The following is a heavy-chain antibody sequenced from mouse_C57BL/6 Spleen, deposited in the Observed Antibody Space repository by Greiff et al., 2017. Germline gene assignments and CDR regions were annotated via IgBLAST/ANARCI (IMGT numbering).Heavy chain of an antibody. Sequence: QVQLQQPGAELVRPGSSVKLSCKASGYTFTSYWMHWVKQRPIQGLEWIGNIDPSDSETHYNQKFKDKATLTVDKSSSTAYMQLSSLTSEDSAVYYCAREGYYVGDYWGQGTSVTVSS. J-gene: IGHJ4*01. CDR2: IDPSDSET. CDR3: AREGYYVGDY. D-gene: IGHD2-3*01. CDR1: GYTFTSYW. V-gene: IGHV1-52*01.